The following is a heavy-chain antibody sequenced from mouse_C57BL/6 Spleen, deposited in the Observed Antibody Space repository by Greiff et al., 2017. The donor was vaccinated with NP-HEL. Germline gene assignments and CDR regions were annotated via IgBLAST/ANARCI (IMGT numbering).Heavy chain of an antibody. CDR2: ISSGGSYT. V-gene: IGHV5-6*01. D-gene: IGHD4-1*01. Sequence: EVKLVESGGDLVKPGGSLKLSCAASGFTFSSYGMSWVRQTPDKRLEWVATISSGGSYTYYPDSVKGRLTISRDNAKNTLYLQMSSLKSEDTAMYYCARQTGTLDWYFDVWGTGTTVTVSS. CDR1: GFTFSSYG. CDR3: ARQTGTLDWYFDV. J-gene: IGHJ1*03.